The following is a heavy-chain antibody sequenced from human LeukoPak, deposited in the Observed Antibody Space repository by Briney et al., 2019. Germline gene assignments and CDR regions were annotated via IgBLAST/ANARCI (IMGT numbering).Heavy chain of an antibody. Sequence: PGGSLRLSCAASGFTFSNYGIHWVRQSPGKGLEWVAFIRNDGSDKYYADSVRGRFTISRDNSKNTVYLQMNSLRAEDTAVYYCAKEQDLVGTTYYFGHWGQGTLVTVSS. CDR2: IRNDGSDK. CDR3: AKEQDLVGTTYYFGH. D-gene: IGHD1-26*01. J-gene: IGHJ4*02. CDR1: GFTFSNYG. V-gene: IGHV3-30*02.